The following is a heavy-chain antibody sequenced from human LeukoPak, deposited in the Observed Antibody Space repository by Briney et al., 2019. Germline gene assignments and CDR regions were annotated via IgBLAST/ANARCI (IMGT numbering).Heavy chain of an antibody. CDR2: ISSSSSYI. J-gene: IGHJ3*02. V-gene: IGHV3-21*01. CDR3: ARELRTNDAFDI. D-gene: IGHD1-1*01. CDR1: GFTFSSYS. Sequence: GGSLRLSCAASGFTFSSYSMNWVRQAPGKGLEWVSSISSSSSYIYYADSVKGRFTISRDNAKNSLYLQVNSLRAEDTAVYYCARELRTNDAFDIWGQGTMVTVSS.